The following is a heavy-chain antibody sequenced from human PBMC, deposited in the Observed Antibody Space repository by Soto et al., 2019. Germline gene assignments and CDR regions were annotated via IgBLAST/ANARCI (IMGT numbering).Heavy chain of an antibody. CDR1: GFSLSTSRVG. V-gene: IGHV2-5*02. D-gene: IGHD6-19*01. Sequence: QITLKESGPTLVKPTQTLTLTCTFSGFSLSTSRVGVGWIRQPPGKALEWLALIFWDDDKRYSPSLKSRLTITKDTPKNQVVLTMTNMDPVDTATYYCVHRVVAGGWFDPWGQGILVTVSS. CDR3: VHRVVAGGWFDP. CDR2: IFWDDDK. J-gene: IGHJ5*02.